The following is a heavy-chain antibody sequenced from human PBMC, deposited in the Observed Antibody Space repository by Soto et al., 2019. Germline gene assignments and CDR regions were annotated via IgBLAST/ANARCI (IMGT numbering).Heavy chain of an antibody. CDR3: ARYFRGSGRYFFDY. CDR2: INQDGGGT. J-gene: IGHJ4*02. D-gene: IGHD6-19*01. Sequence: VQLVESGGGLVQPGGSLRLSCVASGFTFISSFMGWVRQAPGKGLEWVANINQDGGGTYYVDSVEGRFTISRDNAKDSLYLQMNSPRGEDTAVYYCARYFRGSGRYFFDYWGQGTLVTVSS. CDR1: GFTFISSF. V-gene: IGHV3-7*03.